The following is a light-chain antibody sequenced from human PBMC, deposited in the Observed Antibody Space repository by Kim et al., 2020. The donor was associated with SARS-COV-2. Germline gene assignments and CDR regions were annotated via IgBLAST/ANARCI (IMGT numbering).Light chain of an antibody. J-gene: IGLJ1*01. CDR3: QAWDSSTV. Sequence: VSVSPGQTASITCSGDKLGDKYACWYQQKPGQSPVLVIYQDTKRPSGIPERFSGSNPGNTATLTISGTQAMDEADYYCQAWDSSTVFGTGTKVTVL. CDR2: QDT. V-gene: IGLV3-1*01. CDR1: KLGDKY.